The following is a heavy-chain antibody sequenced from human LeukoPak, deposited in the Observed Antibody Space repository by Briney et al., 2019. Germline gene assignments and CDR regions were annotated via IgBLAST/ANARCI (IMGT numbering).Heavy chain of an antibody. D-gene: IGHD4-17*01. CDR3: ARGPHYGPFDY. CDR2: IKQDGSEK. Sequence: GGSLRLSCGASGFTFSSYWMSWVRQAPGKGLEWVANIKQDGSEKYYVDSVKGRFTISRDNAKNSLFLQMNSLRAEDTAVYYCARGPHYGPFDYWGQGTLVTVSS. J-gene: IGHJ4*02. CDR1: GFTFSSYW. V-gene: IGHV3-7*01.